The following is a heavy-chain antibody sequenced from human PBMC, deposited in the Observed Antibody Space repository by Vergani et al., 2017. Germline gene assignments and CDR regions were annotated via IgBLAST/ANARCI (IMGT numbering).Heavy chain of an antibody. D-gene: IGHD4-17*01. Sequence: QVQLQQSGPGLVKPSQTLSLTCAISGDSVSSNSAAWNWIRQSPSRGLEWLGRTYYRSKWYNDYAVSVKSRITINPDTSKNQFSLQLNSVTPEDTAVYYCARGYRVQRDSGDYGTYFDYWGQGTLVTVSS. CDR2: TYYRSKWYN. CDR1: GDSVSSNSAA. J-gene: IGHJ4*02. CDR3: ARGYRVQRDSGDYGTYFDY. V-gene: IGHV6-1*01.